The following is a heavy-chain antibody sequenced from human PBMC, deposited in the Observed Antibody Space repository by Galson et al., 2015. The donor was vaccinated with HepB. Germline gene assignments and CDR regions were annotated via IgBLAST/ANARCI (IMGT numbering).Heavy chain of an antibody. Sequence: SVKVSCKASGGTFSSYAISWVRQAPGQALEWMGGIIPMFDTTNYAQKFQGRATITADESTGTAYMELSSLRSEDTAVYYCARGIDYGAPFDYWGQGTLVTVSS. CDR2: IIPMFDTT. J-gene: IGHJ4*02. D-gene: IGHD4-17*01. V-gene: IGHV1-69*13. CDR1: GGTFSSYA. CDR3: ARGIDYGAPFDY.